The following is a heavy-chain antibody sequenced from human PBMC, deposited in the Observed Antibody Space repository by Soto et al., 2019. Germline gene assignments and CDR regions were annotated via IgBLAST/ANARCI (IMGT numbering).Heavy chain of an antibody. CDR3: ARGTPYSSGWRYYYYYMDV. CDR2: INHSGST. J-gene: IGHJ6*03. D-gene: IGHD6-19*01. CDR1: GGSFSGYY. Sequence: TSETLSLTCAVYGGSFSGYYWSWIRQPPGKGLEWIGEINHSGSTNYNPSLKSRVTISVDTSKNQFSLKLSSVTAADTAVYYCARGTPYSSGWRYYYYYMDVWGKGTTVTVSS. V-gene: IGHV4-34*01.